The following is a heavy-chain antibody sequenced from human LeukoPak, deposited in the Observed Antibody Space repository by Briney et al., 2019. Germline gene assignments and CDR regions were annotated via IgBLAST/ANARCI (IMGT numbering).Heavy chain of an antibody. D-gene: IGHD3-22*01. CDR1: GYTFTSYA. V-gene: IGHV7-4-1*02. J-gene: IGHJ3*02. CDR2: INTNTGNP. CDR3: ARSNRDYDSSGYYPVAFDI. Sequence: ASVKVSCKASGYTFTSYAMNWVRQAPGQGLEWMGWINTNTGNPTYAQGFTGRFVSSLDTSVSTAYLQISSLKAEDTAVYYCARSNRDYDSSGYYPVAFDIWGQGTMVTVSS.